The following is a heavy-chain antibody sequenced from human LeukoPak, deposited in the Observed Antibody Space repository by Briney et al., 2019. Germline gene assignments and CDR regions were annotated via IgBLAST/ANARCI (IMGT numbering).Heavy chain of an antibody. CDR1: GYTFTGYS. V-gene: IGHV1-2*02. D-gene: IGHD3-10*01. J-gene: IGHJ4*02. CDR2: INPNSGGT. Sequence: ASVKVSCKASGYTFTGYSLHWVRQAPGQGLEWMGWINPNSGGTNYAQKFQGRVTMTRDTSISTAYMELSRLRSDDTAVYYCARDLYYYGSGSYYLIWGQGTLVTVSS. CDR3: ARDLYYYGSGSYYLI.